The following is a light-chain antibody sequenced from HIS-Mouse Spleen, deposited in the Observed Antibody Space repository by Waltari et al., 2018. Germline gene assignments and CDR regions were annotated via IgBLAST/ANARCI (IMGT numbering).Light chain of an antibody. CDR3: YSTDSSGNHRV. Sequence: SYELTQPPSVSVSPGQTARITCSGDALPKKYAYWYQQKSGQAPVLVIYDDSKRPSGILGGFSRSSSGTMATLTISGAQVEDEADYYCYSTDSSGNHRVFGGGTKLTVL. J-gene: IGLJ2*01. CDR2: DDS. CDR1: ALPKKY. V-gene: IGLV3-10*01.